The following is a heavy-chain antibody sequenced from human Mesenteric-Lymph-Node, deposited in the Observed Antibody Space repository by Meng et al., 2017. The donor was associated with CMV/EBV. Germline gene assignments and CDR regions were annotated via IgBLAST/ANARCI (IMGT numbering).Heavy chain of an antibody. Sequence: GESLKISCAASGFTFSSYEMNWVRQAPGKGLEWVAVISFDGNNEYYADSVKGRFTISRDNSRNTLLLQMNSLRAEDTAVYYCTKGLCTSTSCSSDYWGQGTLVTVSS. V-gene: IGHV3-30-3*01. J-gene: IGHJ4*02. CDR1: GFTFSSYE. CDR2: ISFDGNNE. CDR3: TKGLCTSTSCSSDY. D-gene: IGHD2-2*01.